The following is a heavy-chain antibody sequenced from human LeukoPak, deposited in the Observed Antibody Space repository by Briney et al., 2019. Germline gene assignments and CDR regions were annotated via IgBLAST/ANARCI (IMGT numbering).Heavy chain of an antibody. D-gene: IGHD2-2*01. V-gene: IGHV1-69*05. CDR1: GGTFSSYA. J-gene: IGHJ6*03. CDR3: AREGSSTSSPGGDYYYYMDV. CDR2: IIPIFGTA. Sequence: SVKVSCKASGGTFSSYAISWVRQAPGQGLEWMGGIIPIFGTANYAQKFQGRVTITTDESTSTAYMELSSLRSEDTAVYYCAREGSSTSSPGGDYYYYMDVWGKGTTVTVSS.